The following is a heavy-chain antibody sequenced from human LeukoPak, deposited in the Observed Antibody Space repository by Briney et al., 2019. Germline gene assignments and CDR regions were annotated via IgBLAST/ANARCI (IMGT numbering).Heavy chain of an antibody. D-gene: IGHD2-2*01. CDR1: GGSISSGSYY. CDR3: ARDVALYCSSTSCPSDYYYYMDV. V-gene: IGHV4-61*02. CDR2: IYTSGST. Sequence: PSETLSLTCTVSGGSISSGSYYWSWIRQPAGKGLEWIGRIYTSGSTNYNPSLKSRVTISVDTSKNQFSLKLSSVTAADTAVYYCARDVALYCSSTSCPSDYYYYMDVWGKGTTVTVSS. J-gene: IGHJ6*03.